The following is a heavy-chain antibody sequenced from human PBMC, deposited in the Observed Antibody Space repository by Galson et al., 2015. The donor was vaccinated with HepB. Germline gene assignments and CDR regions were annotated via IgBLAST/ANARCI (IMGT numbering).Heavy chain of an antibody. CDR3: ATWHWTTASGQFDY. CDR1: GYTLTELS. CDR2: FDPEDGET. V-gene: IGHV1-24*01. D-gene: IGHD4-17*01. Sequence: SVKVSCKVSGYTLTELSMHWVRQAPGKGLEWMGGFDPEDGETIYAQKFQGRVTMTEDTSTDTAYMELSSLRSEDTAVYYCATWHWTTASGQFDYWGQGTLVTVSS. J-gene: IGHJ4*02.